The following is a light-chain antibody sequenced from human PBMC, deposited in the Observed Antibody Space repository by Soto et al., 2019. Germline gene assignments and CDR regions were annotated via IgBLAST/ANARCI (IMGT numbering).Light chain of an antibody. CDR3: RQYGSSPYT. CDR2: GAS. CDR1: QSVSSSY. Sequence: EIVLTQSPGTLSLSPGERATLSCRASQSVSSSYLAWYQQKPGQAPRLLIYGASSRATGIPDRFSGSGSGTDFTLTISRLEPEDFPVYYCRQYGSSPYTFGQGAKLEIK. J-gene: IGKJ2*01. V-gene: IGKV3-20*01.